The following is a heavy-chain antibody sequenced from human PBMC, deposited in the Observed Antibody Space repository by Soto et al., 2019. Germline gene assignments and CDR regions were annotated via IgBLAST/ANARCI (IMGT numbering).Heavy chain of an antibody. CDR1: GYTFTKFD. CDR2: MNPNIGNT. J-gene: IGHJ5*02. V-gene: IGHV1-8*01. CDR3: VRGDYGDYSHWFDP. Sequence: QVQLVQSGAEVKKPGASVRVSCKASGYTFTKFDINWVRQATGQGLEWMGWMNPNIGNTGYAQKFQGRVTMTRNTSITTAYMELSTLRSENTAVYYCVRGDYGDYSHWFDPWGQGTLVTVSS. D-gene: IGHD4-17*01.